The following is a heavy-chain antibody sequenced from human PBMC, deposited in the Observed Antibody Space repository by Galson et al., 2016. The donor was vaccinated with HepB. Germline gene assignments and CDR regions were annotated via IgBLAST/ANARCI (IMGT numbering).Heavy chain of an antibody. CDR2: IWYDGSNE. Sequence: SLRLSCAASGFTFSSYGIHWVRQAPGKGLEWVAVIWYDGSNEYYADSVKGRFTISRDNSKSTLYLQMNSLRAEDTAVYYCAREFIVGAITSYGMDVWGQGTTVTVSS. J-gene: IGHJ6*02. D-gene: IGHD1-26*01. CDR1: GFTFSSYG. V-gene: IGHV3-33*01. CDR3: AREFIVGAITSYGMDV.